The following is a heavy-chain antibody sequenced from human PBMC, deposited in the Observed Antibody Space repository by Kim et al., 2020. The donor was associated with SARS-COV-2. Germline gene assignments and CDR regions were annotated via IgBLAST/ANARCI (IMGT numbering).Heavy chain of an antibody. V-gene: IGHV3-53*01. Sequence: GGSLRLSCAASGFTVSSNYMSWVRQAPGKGLEWVSVIYSGGSTYYADSVKGRFTISRDNSKNTLYLQMNSLRAEDTAVYYCARDGLSSSWFSPHRHYGMDVWGQGTTVTVSS. D-gene: IGHD6-13*01. J-gene: IGHJ6*02. CDR3: ARDGLSSSWFSPHRHYGMDV. CDR2: IYSGGST. CDR1: GFTVSSNY.